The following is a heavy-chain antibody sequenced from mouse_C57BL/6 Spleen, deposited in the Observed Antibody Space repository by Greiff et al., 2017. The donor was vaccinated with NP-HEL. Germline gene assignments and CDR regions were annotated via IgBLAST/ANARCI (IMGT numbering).Heavy chain of an antibody. Sequence: VQLQQSGAELARPGASVKLSCKASGYTFTSYGISWVKQRTGQGLEWIGEIYPRSGNTYYNEKFKGKATLTADKSSSTAYMELRSLTSEDSADYFCARRVGNYDAMDYWGQGTSVTVSS. CDR3: ARRVGNYDAMDY. D-gene: IGHD3-1*01. V-gene: IGHV1-81*01. CDR1: GYTFTSYG. CDR2: IYPRSGNT. J-gene: IGHJ4*01.